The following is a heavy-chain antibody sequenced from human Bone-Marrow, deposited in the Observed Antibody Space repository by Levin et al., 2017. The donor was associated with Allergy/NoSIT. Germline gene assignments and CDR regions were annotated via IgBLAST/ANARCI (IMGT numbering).Heavy chain of an antibody. D-gene: IGHD3-22*01. V-gene: IGHV4-59*01. CDR3: ARDLVGGSGYFGLDP. CDR2: IYDSGIT. CDR1: GGSMGGYS. J-gene: IGHJ5*02. Sequence: SETLSLKCNVSGGSMGGYSWTWIRQPPGKRLEWIGYIYDSGITNYNPSLKSRVIMSVDSSKNQFSLRLTSVTAADTAVYYCARDLVGGSGYFGLDPWGQGTLVSVSS.